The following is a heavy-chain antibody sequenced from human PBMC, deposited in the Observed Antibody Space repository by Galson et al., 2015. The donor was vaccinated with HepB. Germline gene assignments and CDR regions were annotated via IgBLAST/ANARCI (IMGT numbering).Heavy chain of an antibody. CDR3: AKGQRGYSYGYYFDY. J-gene: IGHJ4*02. CDR1: GFTFSSYA. CDR2: ISGSGGST. Sequence: SLRLSCAASGFTFSSYAMSWVRQAPGKGLEWVSAISGSGGSTYYADSVKGRFTISRDNSKNTLYLQMNSLRAEDTAVYYCAKGQRGYSYGYYFDYWGQGTLVTVSS. D-gene: IGHD5-18*01. V-gene: IGHV3-23*01.